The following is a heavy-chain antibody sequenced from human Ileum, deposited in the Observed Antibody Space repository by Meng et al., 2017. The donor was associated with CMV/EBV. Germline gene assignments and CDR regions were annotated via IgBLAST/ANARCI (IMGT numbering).Heavy chain of an antibody. V-gene: IGHV3-74*01. CDR2: INSDGSSV. D-gene: IGHD3/OR15-3a*01. Sequence: GESLKISFPASGFNFRTSWIHWVRQAPGKGLVWVSRINSDGSSVSYADFVKGRFSFSRDNARNTVFLQLNSVTADDTALYYYSRDDFTTSSYDFWGQGTLVTVSS. J-gene: IGHJ4*02. CDR3: SRDDFTTSSYDF. CDR1: GFNFRTSW.